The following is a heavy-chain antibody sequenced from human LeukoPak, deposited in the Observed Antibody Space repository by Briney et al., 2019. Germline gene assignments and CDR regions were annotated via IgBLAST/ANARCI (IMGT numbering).Heavy chain of an antibody. J-gene: IGHJ6*02. CDR3: ASSEPSLRLFGELSARGMDV. CDR1: GYTFTSYA. CDR2: INAGNGNT. D-gene: IGHD3-10*02. Sequence: ASVTVSCKASGYTFTSYAMHWVRQAPGQRLEWMGWINAGNGNTKYSQKFQGRVTITRDTSASTAYMELSSLRSEDTAVYYCASSEPSLRLFGELSARGMDVWGQGTTVTVSS. V-gene: IGHV1-3*01.